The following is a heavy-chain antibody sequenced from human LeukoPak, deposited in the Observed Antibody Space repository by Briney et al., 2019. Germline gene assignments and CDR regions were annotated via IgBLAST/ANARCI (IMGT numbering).Heavy chain of an antibody. CDR3: ATDLLRSSSGYYFDY. Sequence: ASVKVSCKVSGYTLTELSMHWVRQAPGKGLEWMGGFDPEDGETIYAQKFQGRVTMTEDTSTDTANMELSSLRSEDTAVYYCATDLLRSSSGYYFDYWGQGTLVTVSS. J-gene: IGHJ4*02. V-gene: IGHV1-24*01. CDR1: GYTLTELS. D-gene: IGHD6-13*01. CDR2: FDPEDGET.